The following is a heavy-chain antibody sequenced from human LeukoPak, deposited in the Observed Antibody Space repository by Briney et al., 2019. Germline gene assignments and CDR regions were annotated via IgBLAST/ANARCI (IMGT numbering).Heavy chain of an antibody. V-gene: IGHV3-9*01. D-gene: IGHD6-19*01. CDR3: AREYSSGWYYFDY. Sequence: PGRPLRLSCAASGFTFDDYAMHWVRQAPGKGLEWVSGISWNSGSIGYADSVKGRFTISRDNAKNSLYLQMNSLRAEDTALYYCAREYSSGWYYFDYWGQGTLVTVSS. CDR1: GFTFDDYA. J-gene: IGHJ4*02. CDR2: ISWNSGSI.